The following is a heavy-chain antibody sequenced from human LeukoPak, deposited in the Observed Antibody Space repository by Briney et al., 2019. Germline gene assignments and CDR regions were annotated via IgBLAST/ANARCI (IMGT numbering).Heavy chain of an antibody. CDR2: INPNSGGT. J-gene: IGHJ4*02. CDR3: AKDPVAVAGDFQPFDY. V-gene: IGHV1-2*02. D-gene: IGHD6-19*01. CDR1: GYTFTGYY. Sequence: GASVKVSCKASGYTFTGYYMHWVRQAPGQGLKWMGWINPNSGGTNYAQKFQGRVTMTRDTSISTAYMELSRLRSDDTAVYYCAKDPVAVAGDFQPFDYWGQGTLVTVSS.